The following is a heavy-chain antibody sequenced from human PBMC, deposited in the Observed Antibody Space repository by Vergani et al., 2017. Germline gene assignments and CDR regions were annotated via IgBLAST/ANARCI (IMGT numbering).Heavy chain of an antibody. J-gene: IGHJ6*02. D-gene: IGHD3-9*01. CDR3: AKDMDDILTGYYFYYYYGMDV. CDR2: IRSKAYGQAT. Sequence: EVQLVDSGGDLVQPGRSLRLSCTASGFTFGYYAMDWFRQAPGQGLEWVGGIRSKAYGQATIYAASVKGRFTISRDNSKNTLYLQMNSLRAEDTAVYYCAKDMDDILTGYYFYYYYGMDVWGQGTTVTVSS. V-gene: IGHV3-49*03. CDR1: GFTFGYYA.